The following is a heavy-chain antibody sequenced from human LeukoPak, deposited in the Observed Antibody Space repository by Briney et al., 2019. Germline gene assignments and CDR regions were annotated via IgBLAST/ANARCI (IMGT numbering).Heavy chain of an antibody. CDR3: AKDLSGSGWYS. Sequence: PGGSLRLSCAGSGFTFNNYMTWVRQAPGKGLEWVSAITGSGDYTYYADSVKGRFTISRDNSKNTLYLQMNSLRAEDTAIYYCAKDLSGSGWYSWGQGTLVTVSS. V-gene: IGHV3-23*01. J-gene: IGHJ4*02. D-gene: IGHD6-19*01. CDR1: GFTFNNY. CDR2: ITGSGDYT.